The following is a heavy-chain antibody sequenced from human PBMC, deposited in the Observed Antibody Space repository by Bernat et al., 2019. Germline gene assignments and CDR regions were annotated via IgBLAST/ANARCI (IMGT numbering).Heavy chain of an antibody. D-gene: IGHD3-3*01. CDR3: ARGGPYNDFWSGYEGRYYHYAMDV. CDR2: IDDTGST. CDR1: GGSISSSY. Sequence: QVQLQESGPGLVQPSETLSLTCTVSGGSISSSYWNWIRQPPGKGLEWIGYIDDTGSTNYNPSLKSRVTISLETSKNQFSLKLTSVTAADTALYYCARGGPYNDFWSGYEGRYYHYAMDVWGQRTTVTVSS. V-gene: IGHV4-59*01. J-gene: IGHJ6*02.